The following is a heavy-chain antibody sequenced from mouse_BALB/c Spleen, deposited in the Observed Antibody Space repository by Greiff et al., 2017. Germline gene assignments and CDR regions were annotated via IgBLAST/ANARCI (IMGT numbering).Heavy chain of an antibody. CDR2: ISTYYGNT. V-gene: IGHV1-67*01. CDR1: GYTFTDYA. D-gene: IGHD2-4*01. J-gene: IGHJ4*01. Sequence: VQLQQSGPELVRPGVSVKISCKGSGYTFTDYAMHWVKQSHAKSLEWIGVISTYYGNTNYNQKFKGKATMTVDKSSSTAYMELARLTSEDSAIYYCAREGDYDGSYAMDYWGQGTSVTVSS. CDR3: AREGDYDGSYAMDY.